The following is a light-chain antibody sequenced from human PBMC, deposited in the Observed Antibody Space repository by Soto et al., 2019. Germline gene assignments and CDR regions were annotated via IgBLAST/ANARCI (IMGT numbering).Light chain of an antibody. CDR3: QTWGTGPWV. Sequence: QPVLTQSPSASASLGSSGMLTCTLSSGHSSYAIAWHQQQPEKGPRYLMKLNSDGSHSKGDGIPDRFSGSSSGAERYLTISSLQSEDEADYYCQTWGTGPWVFGGGTQLTVL. V-gene: IGLV4-69*01. J-gene: IGLJ3*02. CDR1: SGHSSYA. CDR2: LNSDGSH.